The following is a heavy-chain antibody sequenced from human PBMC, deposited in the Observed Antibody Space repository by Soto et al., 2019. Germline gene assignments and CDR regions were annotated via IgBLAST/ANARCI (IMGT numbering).Heavy chain of an antibody. D-gene: IGHD6-19*01. CDR2: IKCDGSEK. Sequence: LRLSCAASGFTFRSSWMHWVCQAPEKGLEWVADIKCDGSEKYYVDSVKGRLTISRDNAKNSLYLQVNSLRAEDMTVYYCAKGPRTGVAGQFDYWGQGTLVTVSS. V-gene: IGHV3-7*03. J-gene: IGHJ4*02. CDR3: AKGPRTGVAGQFDY. CDR1: GFTFRSSW.